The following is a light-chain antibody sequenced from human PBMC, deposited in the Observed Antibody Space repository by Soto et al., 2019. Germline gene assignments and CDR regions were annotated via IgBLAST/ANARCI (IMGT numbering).Light chain of an antibody. J-gene: IGLJ2*01. CDR3: CSYAGSYTFAVV. CDR1: SSDVGGYNY. Sequence: QSVLTQPRSVSGSPGQSGTISCTGTSSDVGGYNYVSWYQQHPGKAPKLMIYDVSKRPSGVPERFSGSKSGNTASLTISGLQADDEADYYCCSYAGSYTFAVVFGGGTKLTVL. CDR2: DVS. V-gene: IGLV2-11*01.